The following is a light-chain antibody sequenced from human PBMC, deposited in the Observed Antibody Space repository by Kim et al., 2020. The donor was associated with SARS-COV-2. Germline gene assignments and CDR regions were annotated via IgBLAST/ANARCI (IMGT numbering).Light chain of an antibody. Sequence: STGNSATLSCTASQTINNKLVWYQQTPGQAPILVIYDATTRATGVPARFIGSGSQTDFTLTISGLQAEDFAVYYCLQSNDWATLTFGRGTKVDIQ. CDR1: QTINNK. J-gene: IGKJ1*01. V-gene: IGKV3-15*01. CDR3: LQSNDWATLT. CDR2: DAT.